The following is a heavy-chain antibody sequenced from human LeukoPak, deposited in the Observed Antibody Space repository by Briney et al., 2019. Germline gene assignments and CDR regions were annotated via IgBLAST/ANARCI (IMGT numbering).Heavy chain of an antibody. CDR3: ARGPNSNWSGLDF. J-gene: IGHJ4*02. V-gene: IGHV3-74*01. D-gene: IGHD6-6*01. CDR1: GFSFSGHW. Sequence: GGSLRLSCTASGFSFSGHWMHWARQLPGKGLVWVSRISPTGSTTSYADSVKGRFTVSRDNAKNTLYLQVNNLRAEDTAVYYCARGPNSNWSGLDFWGQGTLLTVSA. CDR2: ISPTGSTT.